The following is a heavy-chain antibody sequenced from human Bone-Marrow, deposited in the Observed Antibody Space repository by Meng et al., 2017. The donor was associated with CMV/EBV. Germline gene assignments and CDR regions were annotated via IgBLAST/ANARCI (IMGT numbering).Heavy chain of an antibody. V-gene: IGHV4-39*01. CDR3: ARIRVVPAATLYYFDY. CDR1: GGSISSSSYY. D-gene: IGHD2-2*01. CDR2: IYYSGST. Sequence: SETLSLTCTVSGGSISSSSYYWGWIRQPPGKGLEWIGSIYYSGSTYYNPSLKSRVTISVDTTKNKFSLKLSSVTATDTAVYDCARIRVVPAATLYYFDYWGQGTMVTVSS. J-gene: IGHJ4*02.